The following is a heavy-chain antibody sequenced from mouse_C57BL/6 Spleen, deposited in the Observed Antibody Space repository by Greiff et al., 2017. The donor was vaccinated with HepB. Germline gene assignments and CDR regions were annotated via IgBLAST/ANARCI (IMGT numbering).Heavy chain of an antibody. CDR2: IYPGDGDT. CDR3: ARKIAGRGYAMDY. V-gene: IGHV1-82*01. Sequence: VQLQQSGPELVKPGASVKISCKAPGYAFSSSWMNWVKQRPGKGLEWIGRIYPGDGDTNYNGKFKGKATLTADKSSSTAYMHLSSLTSEDSAVYFCARKIAGRGYAMDYWGQGTSVTVSS. D-gene: IGHD1-1*01. J-gene: IGHJ4*01. CDR1: GYAFSSSW.